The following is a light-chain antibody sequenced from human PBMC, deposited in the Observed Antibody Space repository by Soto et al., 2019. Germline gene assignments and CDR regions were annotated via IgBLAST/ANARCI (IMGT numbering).Light chain of an antibody. V-gene: IGKV3-20*01. J-gene: IGKJ1*01. CDR2: DTS. CDR3: QQYGASPWT. Sequence: EIVLTQSPGTLSLSPGERSTLSCRASQSVSSSHLAWYQQKRGQAPRXXIYDTSTRATGIPDRFSGSGSGTDLTITISRLEPEDFEVYHCQQYGASPWTFGQGTKVDI. CDR1: QSVSSSH.